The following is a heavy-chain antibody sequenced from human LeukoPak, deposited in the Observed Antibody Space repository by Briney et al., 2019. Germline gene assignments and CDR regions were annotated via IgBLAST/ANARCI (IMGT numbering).Heavy chain of an antibody. V-gene: IGHV3-48*01. Sequence: GGSLRLSCAASGFTFSSYSMNWVRQAPGKGLEWVSYISSSSSTIYYADSVKGRFTISRDNAKNSLYLQMNSLRAEDTAVYYCARDKSRVAGNFDYWGQGTLVTVS. J-gene: IGHJ4*02. CDR2: ISSSSSTI. CDR1: GFTFSSYS. D-gene: IGHD6-19*01. CDR3: ARDKSRVAGNFDY.